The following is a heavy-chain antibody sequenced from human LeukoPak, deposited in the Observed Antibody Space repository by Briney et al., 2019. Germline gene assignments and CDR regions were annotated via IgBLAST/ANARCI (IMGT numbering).Heavy chain of an antibody. CDR2: INPNSGGT. D-gene: IGHD1-26*01. CDR3: ARASPYGSYSDY. Sequence: ASVKVSCKASGYTFTGYYMHWVRQGPGQGLEWMGWINPNSGGTNYAQKFQGRVTMTRDTSISTAYMELSRLRSDDTAVYYCARASPYGSYSDYWGQGTLVTVSS. V-gene: IGHV1-2*02. J-gene: IGHJ4*02. CDR1: GYTFTGYY.